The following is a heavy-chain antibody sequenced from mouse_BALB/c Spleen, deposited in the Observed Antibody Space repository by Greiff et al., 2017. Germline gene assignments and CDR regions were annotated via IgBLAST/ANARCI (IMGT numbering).Heavy chain of an antibody. V-gene: IGHV1-69*02. CDR3: TRREWFDY. J-gene: IGHJ2*01. CDR2: IYPSDSYT. CDR1: GYTFTSYW. Sequence: VQLQQPGAELVRPGASVKLSCKASGYTFTSYWINWVKQRPGQGLEWIGNIYPSDSYTNYNQKFKDKATLTVDKSSSTAYMQLSSPTSEDSAVYYCTRREWFDYWGQGTTLTVSS.